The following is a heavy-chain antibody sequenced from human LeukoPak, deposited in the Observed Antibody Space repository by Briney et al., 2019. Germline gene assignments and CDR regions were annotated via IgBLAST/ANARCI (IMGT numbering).Heavy chain of an antibody. Sequence: ESSETLSLTCAVYGGSFSGYYWSWIRQPPGKGLEWIGEINHSGSTNYNPSLKSRVTISVDTSKNQFSLKLSSVTAADTAVYYCARLNYDILTGYYREFGKFDYWGQGTLVTVSS. D-gene: IGHD3-9*01. CDR1: GGSFSGYY. J-gene: IGHJ4*02. CDR3: ARLNYDILTGYYREFGKFDY. CDR2: INHSGST. V-gene: IGHV4-34*01.